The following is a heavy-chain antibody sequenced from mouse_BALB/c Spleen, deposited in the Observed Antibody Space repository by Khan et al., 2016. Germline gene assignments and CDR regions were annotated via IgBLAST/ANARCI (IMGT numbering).Heavy chain of an antibody. J-gene: IGHJ3*01. CDR3: ARTHYRYDDGFAY. V-gene: IGHV1S137*01. CDR1: GYTFTDYA. Sequence: QVQLKQSGAELVRPGVSVKISCKGSGYTFTDYAMHWVKQSHAKSLEWIGVISTYYGDASYNQKFKGKATMTVDKSSSTAYMELARLTSEDSAIYYCARTHYRYDDGFAYWGQGTLVTVSA. D-gene: IGHD2-14*01. CDR2: ISTYYGDA.